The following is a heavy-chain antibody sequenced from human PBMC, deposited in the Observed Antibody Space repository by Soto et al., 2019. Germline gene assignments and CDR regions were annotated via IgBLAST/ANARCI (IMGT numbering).Heavy chain of an antibody. CDR2: IIPIFGTA. CDR1: GGTFSSYA. V-gene: IGHV1-69*01. J-gene: IGHJ1*01. Sequence: QVQLVQSGAEVKKPGSSVKVSCKASGGTFSSYAISWVRQAPGQGLEWMGGIIPIFGTANYAQKFQGRVTITADESTSTAYMELSSLRSDDTAVYYCASRDGYNTAEYFQHWGQGTLVTVSS. D-gene: IGHD5-12*01. CDR3: ASRDGYNTAEYFQH.